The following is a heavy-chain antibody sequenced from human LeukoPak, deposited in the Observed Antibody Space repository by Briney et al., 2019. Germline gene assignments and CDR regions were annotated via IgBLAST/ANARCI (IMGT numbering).Heavy chain of an antibody. CDR2: VSYDGSNK. CDR3: ARGGYYGSAIEDY. J-gene: IGHJ4*02. V-gene: IGHV3-30*03. CDR1: GFTFSTYW. D-gene: IGHD3-10*01. Sequence: GGSLRLSCAASGFTFSTYWMSWVRQAPGKGLEWVAVVSYDGSNKYYGDSVKGRFTISRDNSKNTVYLEVNSLRPEDTAAYYCARGGYYGSAIEDYWGQGTLVTVSS.